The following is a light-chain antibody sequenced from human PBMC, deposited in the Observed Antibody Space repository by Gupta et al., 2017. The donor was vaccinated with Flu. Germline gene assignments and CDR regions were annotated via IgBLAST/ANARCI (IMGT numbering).Light chain of an antibody. CDR1: QSISSL. CDR2: KTS. CDR3: TFSQP. V-gene: IGKV1-5*03. Sequence: RVTITCRASQSISSLLAWYQQKPGKAPKILIYKTSSLKSGFQSGFSGSGSGKEFTPTINSLQHDDSAPYSCTFSQPFGQG. J-gene: IGKJ2*01.